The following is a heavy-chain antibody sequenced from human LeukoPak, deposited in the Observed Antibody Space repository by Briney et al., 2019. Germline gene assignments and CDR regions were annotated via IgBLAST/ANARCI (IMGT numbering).Heavy chain of an antibody. CDR3: AIYSYGNQDSNWFDP. J-gene: IGHJ5*02. Sequence: SETLSLTCTVSGGSISSYYWSWIRQPPGKGLEWIGYIYYSGSTNYNPSLKSRVTISVDTSKNQFSLKLSSVTAADTAVYYCAIYSYGNQDSNWFDPWGQGTLVTVS. CDR1: GGSISSYY. D-gene: IGHD5-18*01. V-gene: IGHV4-59*01. CDR2: IYYSGST.